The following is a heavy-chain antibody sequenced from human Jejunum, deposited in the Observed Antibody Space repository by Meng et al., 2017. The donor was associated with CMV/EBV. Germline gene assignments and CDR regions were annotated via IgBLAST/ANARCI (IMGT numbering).Heavy chain of an antibody. Sequence: CPASGFSFSNHGMPWVRQAPGMGLEWVAFIQYDGRNKYYADSVKGRITISRDNSKNMLYLQTYNLRPEDTAVYYCAKDVFQQLSFHYWGQGTLVTVSS. D-gene: IGHD6-13*01. CDR3: AKDVFQQLSFHY. J-gene: IGHJ1*01. V-gene: IGHV3-30*02. CDR2: IQYDGRNK. CDR1: GFSFSNHG.